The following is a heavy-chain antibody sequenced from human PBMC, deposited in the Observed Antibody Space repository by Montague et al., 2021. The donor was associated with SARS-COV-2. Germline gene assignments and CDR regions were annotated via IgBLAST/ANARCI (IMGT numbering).Heavy chain of an antibody. CDR2: IYYSGST. CDR3: AREGGWLSRGSYYFDY. CDR1: GGYISSSSYY. D-gene: IGHD3-22*01. J-gene: IGHJ4*02. Sequence: SETLSLTCTVSGGYISSSSYYWDWIRQPPGKGLEWIGSIYYSGSTYYNPSLKSRVTISVDTSKNQFSLKLSSVTAADTAVYYCAREGGWLSRGSYYFDYWGQGTLVTVSS. V-gene: IGHV4-39*07.